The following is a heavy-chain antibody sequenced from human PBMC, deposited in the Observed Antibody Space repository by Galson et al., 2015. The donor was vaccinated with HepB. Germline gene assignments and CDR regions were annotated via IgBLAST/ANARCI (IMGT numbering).Heavy chain of an antibody. CDR1: GGTFSSYT. Sequence: SCKASGGTFSSYTISWVRQAPGQGLEWMGGIIPIFGTADYAQKFQGRVTITADESTSTAYMELSSLRSEDTAVYYCAREGSSGKGRAGAGWFDYWGQGTLVTVSS. V-gene: IGHV1-69*01. D-gene: IGHD3-22*01. J-gene: IGHJ4*02. CDR2: IIPIFGTA. CDR3: AREGSSGKGRAGAGWFDY.